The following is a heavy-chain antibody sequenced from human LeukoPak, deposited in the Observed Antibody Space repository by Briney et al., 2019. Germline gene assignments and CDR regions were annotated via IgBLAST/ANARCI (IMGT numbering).Heavy chain of an antibody. Sequence: GGSLRLSCAASGFTFSSYAMSWVRQAPGKGLEWVSAMSGSGGSTYYADSVKGRFTISRDNSKNTLYLQMNSLRAEDTAVYYCAKDLSAFIVVVPAAVFDYWGQGTLVTVSS. D-gene: IGHD2-2*01. CDR1: GFTFSSYA. CDR3: AKDLSAFIVVVPAAVFDY. V-gene: IGHV3-23*01. CDR2: MSGSGGST. J-gene: IGHJ4*02.